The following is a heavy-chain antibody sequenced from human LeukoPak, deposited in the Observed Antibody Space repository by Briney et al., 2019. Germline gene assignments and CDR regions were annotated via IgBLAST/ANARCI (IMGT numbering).Heavy chain of an antibody. V-gene: IGHV3-66*01. CDR1: RFTVRSNY. CDR3: VRNGGSLDY. D-gene: IGHD3-10*01. CDR2: IYSGGRT. J-gene: IGHJ4*02. Sequence: PGGSLRLSCAASRFTVRSNYMSWVRQAPGKGLEWVSVIYSGGRTYYADAVKGRFTISRDNSKNTLYLQMNSLRAEDTAVYYCVRNGGSLDYWGQGTLVTVSS.